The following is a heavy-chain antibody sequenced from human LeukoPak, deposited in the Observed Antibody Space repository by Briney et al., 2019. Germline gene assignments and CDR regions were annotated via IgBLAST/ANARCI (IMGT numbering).Heavy chain of an antibody. CDR1: GGSISSSNW. D-gene: IGHD3-10*01. J-gene: IGHJ4*02. V-gene: IGHV4-4*02. Sequence: SETLSLTCAVSGGSISSSNWWSWVRQPPGKGLEWIGEIYHSGSTNYNPSLKSRVTISVDMSKNQFSLKLRSVTAADTAVYYCARKFYYASGDYYDFWGQGTLVTVSS. CDR2: IYHSGST. CDR3: ARKFYYASGDYYDF.